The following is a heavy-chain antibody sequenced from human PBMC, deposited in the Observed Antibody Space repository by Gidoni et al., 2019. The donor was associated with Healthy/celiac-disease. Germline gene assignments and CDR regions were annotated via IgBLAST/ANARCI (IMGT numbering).Heavy chain of an antibody. Sequence: EVQLLESGGGLVQPGGSLRLSCAASGFAFSSYAMSCVRQAPGKGLEWVSAIRGSGGSTYYADSVKGRFTISRDNSKNTLYLQMNSLRAEDTAVYYCATSSLRIAAAYYFDYWGQGTLVTVSS. V-gene: IGHV3-23*01. CDR2: IRGSGGST. D-gene: IGHD6-13*01. CDR1: GFAFSSYA. CDR3: ATSSLRIAAAYYFDY. J-gene: IGHJ4*02.